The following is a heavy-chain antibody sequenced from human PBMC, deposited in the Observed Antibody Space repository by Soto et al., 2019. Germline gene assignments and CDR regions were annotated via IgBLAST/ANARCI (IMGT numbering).Heavy chain of an antibody. J-gene: IGHJ6*02. CDR3: ARQDYYYGMDV. CDR2: IIPILGIA. V-gene: IGHV1-69*02. Sequence: SVKVSCKASGYTFTSYYMHWVRQAPGQGLEWMGRIIPILGIANYAQKFQGRVTITADKSTSTAYMELSSLRSEDTAVYYCARQDYYYGMDVWGQGTTVTVSS. CDR1: GYTFTSYY.